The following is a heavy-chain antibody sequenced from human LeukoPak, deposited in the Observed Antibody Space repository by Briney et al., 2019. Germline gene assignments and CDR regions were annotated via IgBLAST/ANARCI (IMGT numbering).Heavy chain of an antibody. V-gene: IGHV4-59*08. CDR2: ISYTGSP. Sequence: SETLSPTCTVSGGSISSYYWSWIRQPPGKGLEWIVYISYTGSPTYNHSHKCRVTISVDTSKNQLSLKLSSVTAADTAVYYCARHLGPSAYSYGMDVWGQGTTVTVSS. CDR3: ARHLGPSAYSYGMDV. CDR1: GGSISSYY. J-gene: IGHJ6*02.